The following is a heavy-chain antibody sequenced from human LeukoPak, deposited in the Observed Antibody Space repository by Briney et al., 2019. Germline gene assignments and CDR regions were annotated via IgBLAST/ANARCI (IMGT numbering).Heavy chain of an antibody. V-gene: IGHV3-15*01. CDR3: TTVYDSSGYRFDP. D-gene: IGHD3-22*01. CDR1: GFTFSNAW. J-gene: IGHJ5*02. CDR2: IKSKTGGGTT. Sequence: GGSLRLSCAASGFTFSNAWMSWVRQAPGKGLEWVGRIKSKTGGGTTDYAAPVKGRFTVSRDDSKNTLFRQMNSLTTEDTAVYYCTTVYDSSGYRFDPWGQGTLVTVSS.